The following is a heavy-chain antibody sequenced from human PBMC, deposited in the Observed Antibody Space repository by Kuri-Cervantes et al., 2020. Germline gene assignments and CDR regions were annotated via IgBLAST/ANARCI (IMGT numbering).Heavy chain of an antibody. D-gene: IGHD2-2*01. CDR2: ISYDGSNK. Sequence: LSLTCAASGFTFSSYAMHWVRQAPGKGLEWVAVISYDGSNKYYADSVKGRFTISRDNAKNSLYLQMNSLRAEDTAVYYCARDQSSTGRGGMDVWGQGTTVTVSS. CDR1: GFTFSSYA. V-gene: IGHV3-30-3*01. CDR3: ARDQSSTGRGGMDV. J-gene: IGHJ6*02.